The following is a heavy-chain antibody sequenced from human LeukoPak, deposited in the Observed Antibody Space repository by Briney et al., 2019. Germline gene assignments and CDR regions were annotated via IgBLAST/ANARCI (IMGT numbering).Heavy chain of an antibody. CDR1: GFTFSSYS. Sequence: PGGSLRLSCAASGFTFSSYSMNWVRQAPGKGLVWVSRINSDGGSTSYADSVKGRFTISRDNAKNTLYLQMNSLRAEDTAVYYCAKDGRGYCSGGSCQPLDYWGQGTLVTVSS. CDR2: INSDGGST. V-gene: IGHV3-74*01. CDR3: AKDGRGYCSGGSCQPLDY. J-gene: IGHJ4*02. D-gene: IGHD2-15*01.